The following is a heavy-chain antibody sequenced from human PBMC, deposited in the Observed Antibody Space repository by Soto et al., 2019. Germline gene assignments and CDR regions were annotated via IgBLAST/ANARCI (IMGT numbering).Heavy chain of an antibody. Sequence: QVQLVESGGGVVQPGRSLRLSCAASGFTFSSYGMHWVRQAPGKGLEWVAVIWYDGSNKYYADSVKGRFTISRDNSKNTLYLQMNSLRAEDTAVYYCARDNGHSSGWYDPGDYWGQGTLVTVSS. J-gene: IGHJ4*02. CDR1: GFTFSSYG. D-gene: IGHD6-19*01. CDR3: ARDNGHSSGWYDPGDY. CDR2: IWYDGSNK. V-gene: IGHV3-33*01.